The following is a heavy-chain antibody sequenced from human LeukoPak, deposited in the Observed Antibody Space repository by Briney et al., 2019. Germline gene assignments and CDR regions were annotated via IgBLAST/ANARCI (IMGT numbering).Heavy chain of an antibody. Sequence: GGFLRLSCAASGFTFSSYGMHWVRQAPGKGLEWVAVISYDGSNKYYADSVKGRFTISRDNSKNTLYLQMNSLRAEDTAVYYCAKDIRDGYGAYYGMDVWGQGTTVTVSS. CDR3: AKDIRDGYGAYYGMDV. V-gene: IGHV3-30*18. J-gene: IGHJ6*02. D-gene: IGHD5-24*01. CDR2: ISYDGSNK. CDR1: GFTFSSYG.